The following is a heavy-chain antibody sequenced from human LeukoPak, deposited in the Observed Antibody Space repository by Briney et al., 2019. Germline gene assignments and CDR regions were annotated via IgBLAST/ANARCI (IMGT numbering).Heavy chain of an antibody. Sequence: PGRSLRLSCAASGFTFSSYVMHWVRQAPGKGLEWVAVIWYDGSNKYYADSVKGRFTISRDNSKNTLYLQMNSLRAEDTAVYYCARLGFGGSGWFFDYWGQGTLVTVSS. J-gene: IGHJ4*02. V-gene: IGHV3-33*01. CDR3: ARLGFGGSGWFFDY. D-gene: IGHD6-19*01. CDR1: GFTFSSYV. CDR2: IWYDGSNK.